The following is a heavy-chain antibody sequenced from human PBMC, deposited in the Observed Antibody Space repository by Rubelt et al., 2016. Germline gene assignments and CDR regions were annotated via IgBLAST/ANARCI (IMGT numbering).Heavy chain of an antibody. Sequence: QVQLVQSGAEVKKPGSSVKVSCKASGGTFTSYAMHWVRQAPGQRLEWMGWINAGNGNQKYSQKFQGRVTITRDTSASPADMELSSLRSEDTAVYYCARAQRIRLLMVYAPTFDYWGQGTLVTVSS. J-gene: IGHJ4*02. V-gene: IGHV1-3*01. D-gene: IGHD2-8*01. CDR2: INAGNGNQ. CDR1: GGTFTSYA. CDR3: ARAQRIRLLMVYAPTFDY.